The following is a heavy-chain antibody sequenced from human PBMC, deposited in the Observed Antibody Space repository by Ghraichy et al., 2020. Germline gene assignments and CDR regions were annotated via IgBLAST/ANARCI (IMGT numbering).Heavy chain of an antibody. J-gene: IGHJ4*02. CDR1: GFTFSSYS. V-gene: IGHV3-21*01. CDR2: ISSSSSYI. D-gene: IGHD6-6*01. CDR3: ARDGASLARPLDY. Sequence: GGSLRLSCAASGFTFSSYSMNWVRQAPGKGLEWVSSISSSSSYIYYADSVKGRFTISRDNAKNSLYLQMNSLRAEDTAVYYCARDGASLARPLDYWGQGTLVTVSS.